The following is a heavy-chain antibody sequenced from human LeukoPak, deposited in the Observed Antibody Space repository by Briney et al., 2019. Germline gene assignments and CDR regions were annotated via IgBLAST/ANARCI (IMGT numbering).Heavy chain of an antibody. V-gene: IGHV3-30*04. J-gene: IGHJ3*02. CDR2: ISYDGSNK. CDR1: GFTFSSYA. CDR3: ASIASYGSKSDAFDI. D-gene: IGHD5-18*01. Sequence: PGGSLRLSCAASGFTFSSYAMHWVRQAPGKGLEWVAVISYDGSNKYYADSVKGRFTISRDNSKNTLYLQMNSLRAEDTAVYYCASIASYGSKSDAFDIWGQGAMVTVSS.